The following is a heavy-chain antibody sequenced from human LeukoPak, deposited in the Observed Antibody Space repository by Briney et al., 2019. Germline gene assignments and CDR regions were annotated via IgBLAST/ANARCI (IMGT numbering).Heavy chain of an antibody. D-gene: IGHD3-10*01. CDR1: GFTFSSYA. CDR2: ISGSGGST. CDR3: AKRYYGSGSAYGMDV. J-gene: IGHJ6*02. Sequence: PGGSLRLSCAASGFTFSSYAMSWVRQAPGKGLEWVSAISGSGGSTYYADSVKGRFAISRDNSKNTLYLQMNSLRAEDTAVYYCAKRYYGSGSAYGMDVWGQGPTVTVSS. V-gene: IGHV3-23*01.